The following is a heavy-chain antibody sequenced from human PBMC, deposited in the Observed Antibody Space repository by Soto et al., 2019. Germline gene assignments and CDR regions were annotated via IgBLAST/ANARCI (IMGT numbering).Heavy chain of an antibody. V-gene: IGHV1-58*01. D-gene: IGHD5-18*01. CDR1: GFTFTSSS. CDR2: IVVGSGNT. J-gene: IGHJ6*02. CDR3: AAGLGGYSYGYDHYYGMDV. Sequence: GASVEVSCKASGFTFTSSSVQWVRQARGQRLEWIGWIVVGSGNTNYAQKFQERVTITRDMSSSTAYMELSSLRSEDTAVYYCAAGLGGYSYGYDHYYGMDVWGQGTTVTVSS.